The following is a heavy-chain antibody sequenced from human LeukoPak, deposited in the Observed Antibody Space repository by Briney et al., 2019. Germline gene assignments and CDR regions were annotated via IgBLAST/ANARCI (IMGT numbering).Heavy chain of an antibody. D-gene: IGHD1-26*01. Sequence: PPETLSLTCAVSGGSMNTYYWTWIRQPPGKGLEWVGNIYYSGNTNYNPSLKSRVTISVDTSKNQFSLRLSSVTAADTAVYYCARVVVGATNFYYGMDVWGQGTTVTVSS. V-gene: IGHV4-59*08. CDR3: ARVVVGATNFYYGMDV. CDR2: IYYSGNT. CDR1: GGSMNTYY. J-gene: IGHJ6*02.